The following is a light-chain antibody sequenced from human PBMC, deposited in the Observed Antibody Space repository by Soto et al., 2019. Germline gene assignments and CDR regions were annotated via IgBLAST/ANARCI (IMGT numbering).Light chain of an antibody. V-gene: IGKV1-5*01. CDR2: DAS. J-gene: IGKJ2*01. CDR3: QQYKSYLYT. CDR1: QGISSW. Sequence: DIQMTQSPSSVSASVSVRVTITCRASQGISSWLAWYQQKPGKAPKLLIYDASSLESGVPSRFGGSGSGTEFTLTISSLQPDDVATYYCQQYKSYLYTFGQGTKVDI.